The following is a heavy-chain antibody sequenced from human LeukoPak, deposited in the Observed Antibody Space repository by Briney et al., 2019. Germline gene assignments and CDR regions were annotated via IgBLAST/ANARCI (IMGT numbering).Heavy chain of an antibody. V-gene: IGHV3-9*01. CDR3: AKARSYDSSGYARYNDAFDI. D-gene: IGHD3-22*01. CDR2: ISWNSGSI. J-gene: IGHJ3*02. Sequence: GGSLRLSCAASGFTFDDYAMHWVRQAPGKGLEWVSGISWNSGSIGYADSVKGRFTISRDNAKNSLYLQMNSLRAGDTALYYCAKARSYDSSGYARYNDAFDIWGQGTMVTVSS. CDR1: GFTFDDYA.